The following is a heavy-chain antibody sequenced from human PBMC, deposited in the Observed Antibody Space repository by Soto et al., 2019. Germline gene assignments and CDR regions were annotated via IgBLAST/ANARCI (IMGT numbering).Heavy chain of an antibody. J-gene: IGHJ3*02. CDR1: GYTLTELS. CDR2: FDPEDGET. V-gene: IGHV1-24*01. D-gene: IGHD3-22*01. CDR3: ATTPQPYYYDSSGYPKNDAFDI. Sequence: QVQLVQSGAEVKKPGASVKVSCKVSGYTLTELSMHWVRQAPGKGLEWMGGFDPEDGETIYAQKFQGRVTMTEDTSTDTAYMELSSLRSEDTAVYYCATTPQPYYYDSSGYPKNDAFDIWGQGTMVTVSS.